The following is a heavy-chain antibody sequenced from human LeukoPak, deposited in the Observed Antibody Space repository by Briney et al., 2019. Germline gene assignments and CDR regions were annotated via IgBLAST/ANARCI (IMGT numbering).Heavy chain of an antibody. J-gene: IGHJ5*02. V-gene: IGHV4-4*02. Sequence: PSETLSLTCAVSGGSISSSNWWSWVRRPPGKGLEGIVGSYYSGGTKYNPSLNRRVNISVDKSKNQFSLKLSSVTAADTAVYYCARATVDQIGFDPWGQGTLVTVSS. CDR3: ARATVDQIGFDP. CDR1: GGSISSSNW. D-gene: IGHD2-15*01. CDR2: SYYSGGT.